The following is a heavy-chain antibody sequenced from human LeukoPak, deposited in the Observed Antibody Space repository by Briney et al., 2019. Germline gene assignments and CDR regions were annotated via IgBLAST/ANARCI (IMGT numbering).Heavy chain of an antibody. Sequence: GGSLRLSCAASGITFSSDWMSWGRPAPGKGLEWVATIKAVGGEKHYVDSVKGRVTISRDNAKRSRCLQMNSPRAQGTPQYYCAKAPLYYYWGQGTLVTVSS. CDR3: AKAPLYYY. CDR2: IKAVGGEK. D-gene: IGHD2-21*01. J-gene: IGHJ4*02. CDR1: GITFSSDW. V-gene: IGHV3-7*03.